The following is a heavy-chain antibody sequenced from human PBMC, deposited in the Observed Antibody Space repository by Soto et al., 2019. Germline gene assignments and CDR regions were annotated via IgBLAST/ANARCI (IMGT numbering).Heavy chain of an antibody. CDR2: IYYSGNT. D-gene: IGHD6-6*01. CDR3: ARGIYSTSSFFDS. CDR1: GGSVNNGNYY. V-gene: IGHV4-30-4*08. Sequence: PSETLSLTCTVSGGSVNNGNYYWSWIRQPPGKELEWIGYIYYSGNTYYIPSLKSRVTISVDTSKNQISLKLNSVTAADTAVYYCARGIYSTSSFFDSWGQGTLVTVSS. J-gene: IGHJ4*02.